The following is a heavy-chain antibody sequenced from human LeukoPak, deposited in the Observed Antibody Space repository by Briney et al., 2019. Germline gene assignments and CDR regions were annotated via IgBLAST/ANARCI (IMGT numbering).Heavy chain of an antibody. CDR1: GYTFTSYG. V-gene: IGHV1-18*01. CDR2: ISAYNGNT. J-gene: IGHJ4*02. Sequence: ASVKVSCKASGYTFTSYGISWVRQAPGQGLEWMGWISAYNGNTNYAQKLQGRVTMTTDTSTSTAYKELRSLRSDDTAVYYCARARPYCTNGVCYIDYWGQGTLVAVSS. D-gene: IGHD2-8*01. CDR3: ARARPYCTNGVCYIDY.